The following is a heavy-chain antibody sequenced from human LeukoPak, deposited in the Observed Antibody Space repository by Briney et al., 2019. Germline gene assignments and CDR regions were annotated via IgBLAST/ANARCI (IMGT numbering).Heavy chain of an antibody. Sequence: SETLSLTCTVSGGSISSGGYYWSWIRQHPGKGLEWIGYIYYSWSTYYNPSLKSRVTISVDTSKNQFSLKLSSVTAADTAVYYCARDKPYGSGSYIDYWGQGTLVTVSS. D-gene: IGHD3-10*01. CDR1: GGSISSGGYY. CDR2: IYYSWST. V-gene: IGHV4-31*03. J-gene: IGHJ4*02. CDR3: ARDKPYGSGSYIDY.